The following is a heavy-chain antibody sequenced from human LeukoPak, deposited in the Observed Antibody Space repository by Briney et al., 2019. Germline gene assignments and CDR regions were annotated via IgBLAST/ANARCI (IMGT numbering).Heavy chain of an antibody. Sequence: SETLSLTCTVSGGSISSYYWSWTRQPPGKGLEWIGYIYYSGSTNYNPSLKSRVTISVDTSKNQFSLKLSSVTAADTAVYYCARLSPRYYGMDVWGQGTTVTVSS. D-gene: IGHD3-16*02. CDR2: IYYSGST. V-gene: IGHV4-59*08. CDR1: GGSISSYY. J-gene: IGHJ6*02. CDR3: ARLSPRYYGMDV.